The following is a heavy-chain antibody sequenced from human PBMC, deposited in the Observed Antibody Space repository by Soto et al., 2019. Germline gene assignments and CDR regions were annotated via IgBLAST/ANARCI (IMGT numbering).Heavy chain of an antibody. CDR3: ARDRLMATAGTARHYFGLDV. J-gene: IGHJ6*02. CDR2: IYYSGST. Sequence: SETLSLTCTVSGGSIRSGGYYWSWVRQSLRRGLEWIGNIYYSGSTYYNPSLKSRLTISVDTSKNQFSLNLSSVTAADTAVYYCARDRLMATAGTARHYFGLDVWGQGTTVTVSS. CDR1: GGSIRSGGYY. V-gene: IGHV4-31*03. D-gene: IGHD5-18*01.